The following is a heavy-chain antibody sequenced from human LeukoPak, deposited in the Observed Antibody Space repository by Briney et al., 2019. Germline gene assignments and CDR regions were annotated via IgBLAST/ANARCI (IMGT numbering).Heavy chain of an antibody. V-gene: IGHV3-30*02. J-gene: IGHJ6*03. D-gene: IGHD2-2*01. CDR1: GFTFSSYG. CDR3: AKAGLYCSSTSCYHYYYYYMDV. Sequence: PGGSLRLSCAASGFTFSSYGMHWVRQAPGKGLEWVAFIRCDGSNKYYADSVKGRFTISRDNSKNTLYLQMNSLRAEDTAVYYCAKAGLYCSSTSCYHYYYYYMDVWGKGTTVTVSS. CDR2: IRCDGSNK.